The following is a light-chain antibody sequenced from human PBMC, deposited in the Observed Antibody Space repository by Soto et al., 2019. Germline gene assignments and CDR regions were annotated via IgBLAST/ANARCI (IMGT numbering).Light chain of an antibody. Sequence: EIVLTQSPGTVSLSPGGRATLSCRASQSVSSSFLAWYQQKPGQAPRLLIYAASNRATGIPDRFTGSGSGTDFTLTISRLEPEDVAIYDCQQYGKTFGQGTKVEIK. J-gene: IGKJ1*01. V-gene: IGKV3-20*01. CDR1: QSVSSSF. CDR3: QQYGKT. CDR2: AAS.